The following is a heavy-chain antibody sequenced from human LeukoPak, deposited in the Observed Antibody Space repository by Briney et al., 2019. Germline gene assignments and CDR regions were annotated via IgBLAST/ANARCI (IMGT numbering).Heavy chain of an antibody. CDR3: AKGAYDYIEIAYFDY. CDR1: GFSFDNYA. J-gene: IGHJ4*02. D-gene: IGHD5-12*01. Sequence: PGGSLRLSCVASGFSFDNYAMNWVRQAPGKGPEWVSLIIGSSGSTFYADSVKGRFTISRDKSKNTLYLQMNSLRAEDTAVYYCAKGAYDYIEIAYFDYWGQGSLVTVSS. CDR2: IIGSSGST. V-gene: IGHV3-23*01.